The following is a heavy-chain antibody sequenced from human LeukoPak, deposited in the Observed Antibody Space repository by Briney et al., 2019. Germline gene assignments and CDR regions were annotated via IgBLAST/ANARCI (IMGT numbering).Heavy chain of an antibody. V-gene: IGHV4-4*07. J-gene: IGHJ5*02. CDR1: GGSMSSHC. Sequence: PSETLSLTCTVSGGSMSSHCWTWIRQPAGKGLEWIGRIHFTGSTRYNPSLKSRVTISLDTSQNQFSLRLTSVTAADTALYYCARGDFGDYNWFDPWGQGTLVIVSS. D-gene: IGHD4-17*01. CDR2: IHFTGST. CDR3: ARGDFGDYNWFDP.